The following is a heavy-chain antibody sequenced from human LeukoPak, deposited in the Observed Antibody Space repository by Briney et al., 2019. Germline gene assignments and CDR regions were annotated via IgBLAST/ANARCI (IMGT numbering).Heavy chain of an antibody. CDR3: ARAPMVRGELDY. Sequence: PSQTLSLTCTVSGGSISSGGYYWSWIRQPPGKGLEWIGYIYHSGSTYYNPSLKSRVTISVDTSKNQFSLKLSSVTAADTAVYYCARAPMVRGELDYWGQGTLVTVSS. CDR1: GGSISSGGYY. D-gene: IGHD3-10*01. V-gene: IGHV4-30-2*01. J-gene: IGHJ4*02. CDR2: IYHSGST.